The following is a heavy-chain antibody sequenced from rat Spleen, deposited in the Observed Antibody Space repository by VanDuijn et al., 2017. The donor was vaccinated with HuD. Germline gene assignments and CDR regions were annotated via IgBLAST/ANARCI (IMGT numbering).Heavy chain of an antibody. CDR3: ARDLSSGDSY. Sequence: QVQLKESGPGLVQPSQTLSLTCTVAGFSLTSYNVHWVRQPPGKGLEWMGVIGNNGGTRNNSALKSRLNISKDISKSQVILKMNRLQTEDTATYYCARDLSSGDSYWGQGVMVTGSS. D-gene: IGHD1-1*01. CDR1: GFSLTSYN. V-gene: IGHV2-41*01. J-gene: IGHJ2*01. CDR2: IGNNGGT.